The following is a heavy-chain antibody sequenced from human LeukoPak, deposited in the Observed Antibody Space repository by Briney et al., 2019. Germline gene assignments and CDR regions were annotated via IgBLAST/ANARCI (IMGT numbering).Heavy chain of an antibody. D-gene: IGHD1-26*01. V-gene: IGHV1-2*02. Sequence: ASVRVSCKTSEYTFTAYYMHWVRQAPGQGLQWMGWIIPESGGTNYAQKFQGRVIMTRDMSSSTAYMELTRVTSDDTAVYYCARAREGSRGLHAFDIWGQGTMVTVSS. CDR2: IIPESGGT. CDR1: EYTFTAYY. J-gene: IGHJ3*02. CDR3: ARAREGSRGLHAFDI.